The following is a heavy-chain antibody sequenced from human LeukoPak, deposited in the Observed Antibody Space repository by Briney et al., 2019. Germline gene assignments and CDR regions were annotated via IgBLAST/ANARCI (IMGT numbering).Heavy chain of an antibody. CDR1: GFSFSSAW. CDR3: TTKGYSSSRLYYFDY. Sequence: GGSLRLSCVVSGFSFSSAWMNWVRQAPGKGLEWVGRIKSKPDGETTDYAAAVKGRFTISRGDSKKTLFLQMSSLKTEDTAVYFCTTKGYSSSRLYYFDYWGQGAQVIVSS. D-gene: IGHD2-2*01. V-gene: IGHV3-15*07. CDR2: IKSKPDGETT. J-gene: IGHJ4*02.